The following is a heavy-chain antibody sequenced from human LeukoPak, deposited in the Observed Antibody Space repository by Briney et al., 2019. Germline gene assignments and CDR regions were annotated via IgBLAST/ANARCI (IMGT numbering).Heavy chain of an antibody. Sequence: PSETLSLTCTVSGVSISSNSWSWIRQPPGKGLEWIGYTHNSGDTNYNPSLKSRVTISMDTPKNQLSLSLSSVTAADTAVYFCAGYDHSNFLAYWGRGTLVTVSS. D-gene: IGHD4-11*01. CDR2: THNSGDT. CDR1: GVSISSNS. V-gene: IGHV4-59*13. CDR3: AGYDHSNFLAY. J-gene: IGHJ4*02.